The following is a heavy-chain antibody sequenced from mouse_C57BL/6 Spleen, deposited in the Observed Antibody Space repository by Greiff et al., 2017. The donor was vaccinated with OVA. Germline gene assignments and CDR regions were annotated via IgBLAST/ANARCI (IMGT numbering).Heavy chain of an antibody. D-gene: IGHD1-1*01. CDR1: GYTFTSYW. J-gene: IGHJ2*01. Sequence: VQLQQPGAELVKPGASVKMSCKASGYTFTSYWITWVKQRPGQGLEWIGDIYPGSGSTNYNEKFKSKATLTVDTSSSTAYMQLSSLTSEDSAVYYCARGDYYGSHSDYWGQGTTLTVSS. CDR2: IYPGSGST. V-gene: IGHV1-55*01. CDR3: ARGDYYGSHSDY.